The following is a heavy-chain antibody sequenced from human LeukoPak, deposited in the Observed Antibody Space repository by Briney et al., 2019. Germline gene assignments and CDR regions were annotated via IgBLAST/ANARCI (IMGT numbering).Heavy chain of an antibody. D-gene: IGHD3-3*01. CDR2: ISWDGGST. CDR3: AKDEIRGRYDFWSGYYLGGAFDI. CDR1: GFTFDDYT. J-gene: IGHJ3*02. Sequence: PGGSLGLSCAASGFTFDDYTMHWVRQAPGRGLEWVSLISWDGGSTYYADSVKGRFTISRDNSKNSLYLQMNSLRTEDTALYYSAKDEIRGRYDFWSGYYLGGAFDIWGQGTMVTVSS. V-gene: IGHV3-43*01.